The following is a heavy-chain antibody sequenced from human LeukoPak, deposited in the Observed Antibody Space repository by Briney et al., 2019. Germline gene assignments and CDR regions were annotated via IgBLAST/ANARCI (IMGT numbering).Heavy chain of an antibody. D-gene: IGHD6-13*01. J-gene: IGHJ6*03. CDR3: ARSGGQQLPQSYYYYYMDV. V-gene: IGHV4-39*07. CDR2: LYYSGKT. Sequence: SETLSLTCIISGGSISSTTYYWGWIRQPPGKGLEWIGTLYYSGKTYYNPSLKSRVTISIDTSKNQFSLKLSSVTAADTAVYYCARSGGQQLPQSYYYYYMDVWGRGTTVTVSS. CDR1: GGSISSTTYY.